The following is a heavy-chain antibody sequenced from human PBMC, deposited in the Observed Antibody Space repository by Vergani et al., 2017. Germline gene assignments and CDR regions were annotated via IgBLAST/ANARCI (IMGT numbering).Heavy chain of an antibody. D-gene: IGHD3-22*01. J-gene: IGHJ3*02. CDR2: IIPILGIA. Sequence: QVQLVQSGAEVKKPGASVKVSCKASGGTFSSYAISWVRQAPGQGLEWMGRIIPILGIANYAQKFQGRVTITADKSTSTAYMELSSLGSEDTAVYYCARVDDSSGSNAVDIWGQGTMVTVSS. V-gene: IGHV1-69*04. CDR3: ARVDDSSGSNAVDI. CDR1: GGTFSSYA.